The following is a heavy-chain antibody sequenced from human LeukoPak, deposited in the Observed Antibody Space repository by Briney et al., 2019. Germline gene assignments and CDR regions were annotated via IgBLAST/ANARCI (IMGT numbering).Heavy chain of an antibody. J-gene: IGHJ4*02. CDR2: IKQDGSEK. CDR1: GFTFSSYW. D-gene: IGHD2-2*01. CDR3: ARGTGFVVVPGSPQYFDY. V-gene: IGHV3-7*01. Sequence: GGSLRLSCAASGFTFSSYWMSWVRQAPGKGLEWVANIKQDGSEKYYVDSVKGRFTISRDNAKNSLYLQMNSLRAEDTAVYYCARGTGFVVVPGSPQYFDYWGQGTLVAVSS.